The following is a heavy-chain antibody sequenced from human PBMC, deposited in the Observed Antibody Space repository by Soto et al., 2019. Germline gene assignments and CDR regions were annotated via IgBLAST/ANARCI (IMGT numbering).Heavy chain of an antibody. J-gene: IGHJ4*02. CDR3: ARDGKKATKWIQLWTHPTSFDY. Sequence: GGSLRLSCAASGFTFSSYSMNWVRQAPGKGLEWVSYISSSSSTIYYADSVKGRFTISRDNAKNSLYLQMNSLRDEDTAVYYCARDGKKATKWIQLWTHPTSFDYWGQGTLVTVSS. V-gene: IGHV3-48*02. D-gene: IGHD5-18*01. CDR1: GFTFSSYS. CDR2: ISSSSSTI.